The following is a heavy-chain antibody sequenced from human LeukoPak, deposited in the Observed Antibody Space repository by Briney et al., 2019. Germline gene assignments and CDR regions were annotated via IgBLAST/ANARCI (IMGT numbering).Heavy chain of an antibody. CDR2: IIPILGIA. CDR3: AREVGDGHNSPGYYYYGMDV. D-gene: IGHD5-24*01. V-gene: IGHV1-69*04. CDR1: GGTFSSYA. Sequence: SVKVSCKASGGTFSSYAISWVRQAPGQGLEWMGRIIPILGIANYAQKFQGRVTITADKSTSTAYMELSSLRSEDTAVYYCAREVGDGHNSPGYYYYGMDVWGQGPTVTVSS. J-gene: IGHJ6*02.